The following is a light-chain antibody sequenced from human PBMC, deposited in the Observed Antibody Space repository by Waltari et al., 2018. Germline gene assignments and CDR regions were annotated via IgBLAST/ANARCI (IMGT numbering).Light chain of an antibody. CDR3: QSYDSSYPAV. CDR2: EDN. J-gene: IGLJ7*01. V-gene: IGLV6-57*01. Sequence: NFMLTQPHSVSESPGKTVTISCPRSSGSIASSYVQWFQQRPGSSPTTVIFEDNQRPSGVPDRFSGSIDSSSNSASLTISGLQTEDEADYYCQSYDSSYPAVFGGGTQLTVL. CDR1: SGSIASSY.